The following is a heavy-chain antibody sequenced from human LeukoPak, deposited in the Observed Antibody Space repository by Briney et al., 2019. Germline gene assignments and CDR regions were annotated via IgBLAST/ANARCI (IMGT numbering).Heavy chain of an antibody. J-gene: IGHJ3*02. CDR1: GGSISSGSYY. Sequence: PSETLSLTCTVSGGSISSGSYYWSWIRQPPGKGLEWIGYIYYSGSTNYNPSLKSRVTISVDTSKNQFSLKLSSVTAADTAVYYCARNYDRDAFDIWGQGTMVTVSS. CDR3: ARNYDRDAFDI. D-gene: IGHD3-22*01. V-gene: IGHV4-61*01. CDR2: IYYSGST.